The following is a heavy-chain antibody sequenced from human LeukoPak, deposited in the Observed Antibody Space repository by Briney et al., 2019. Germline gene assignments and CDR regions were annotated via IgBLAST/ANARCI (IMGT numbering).Heavy chain of an antibody. J-gene: IGHJ4*02. CDR3: ARAKCSSTSCYCDY. D-gene: IGHD2-2*01. CDR1: GDSISSGSYY. Sequence: TSQTLSLTCTVSGDSISSGSYYWSWIRQPAGKGLEWIGRMYSSGSTKYNPSLKSRVTISVDTSKNQLSLKLSSVTAADTAVYYCARAKCSSTSCYCDYWGQGTLVTVSS. V-gene: IGHV4-61*02. CDR2: MYSSGST.